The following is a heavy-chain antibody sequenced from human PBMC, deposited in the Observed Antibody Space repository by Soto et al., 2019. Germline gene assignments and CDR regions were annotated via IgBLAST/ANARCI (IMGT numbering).Heavy chain of an antibody. CDR1: GFTFSSYA. D-gene: IGHD6-19*01. CDR2: ISGSGGST. CDR3: AKDSVDTEWGAVAGYGGIDY. J-gene: IGHJ4*02. Sequence: EVQLLESGGGLVQPGGSLRLSCAASGFTFSSYAMSWVRQAPGKGLEWVSAISGSGGSTYYADSVKGRFTISRDNSKNTLYLQMNSLRAEDTAVYYCAKDSVDTEWGAVAGYGGIDYWGQGTLVTVSS. V-gene: IGHV3-23*01.